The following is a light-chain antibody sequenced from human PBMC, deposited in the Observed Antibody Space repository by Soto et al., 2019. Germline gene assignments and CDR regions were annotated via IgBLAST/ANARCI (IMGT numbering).Light chain of an antibody. Sequence: QAVVTQPPSVSGAPGQRVTISCTGSNSNIGAGYDVHWYQQLPGTAPKLLIYYNNIRPSGVPDRFSGSKSGTSASLAITGLQVEDGADYSGQPQPGSRSGSVFGGGTKLTVL. CDR1: NSNIGAGYD. CDR3: QPQPGSRSGSV. CDR2: YNN. J-gene: IGLJ2*01. V-gene: IGLV1-40*01.